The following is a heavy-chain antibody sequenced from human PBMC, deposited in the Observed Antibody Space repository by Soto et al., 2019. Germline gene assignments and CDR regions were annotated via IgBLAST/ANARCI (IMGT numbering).Heavy chain of an antibody. D-gene: IGHD3-22*01. CDR2: IYSGGST. J-gene: IGHJ3*02. CDR3: ARERITMIVNHDAFDI. Sequence: PGGSLRLSCAASGFTVSSNYMSWVRQAPGKGLEWVSVIYSGGSTYYADSVKGRFTISRDNSKNTLYLQMNSLRAEDTAVYYCARERITMIVNHDAFDIWGQGTMVTVSS. V-gene: IGHV3-53*01. CDR1: GFTVSSNY.